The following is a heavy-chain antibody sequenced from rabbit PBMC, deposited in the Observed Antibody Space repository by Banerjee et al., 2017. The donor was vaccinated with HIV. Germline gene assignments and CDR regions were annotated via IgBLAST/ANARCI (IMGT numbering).Heavy chain of an antibody. CDR2: IYAGGSGTT. D-gene: IGHD7-1*01. CDR1: GFSFSGSHY. J-gene: IGHJ6*01. V-gene: IGHV1S45*01. CDR3: ARDTGTSFSSYGMDL. Sequence: QEQLEESGGGLVKPEGSLTLTCKASGFSFSGSHYMCWVRQAPGKGLEWIACIYAGGSGTTYYASWAKGRFTISKTSSTTVTLQMTSLTVADTATYFCARDTGTSFSSYGMDLWGPGTLVTVS.